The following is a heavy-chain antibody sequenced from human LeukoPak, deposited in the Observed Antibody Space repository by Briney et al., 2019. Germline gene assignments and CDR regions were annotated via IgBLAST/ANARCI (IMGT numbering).Heavy chain of an antibody. V-gene: IGHV1-3*03. CDR2: ISVGNGDS. Sequence: ASVKVSCKASGYTFTSYTIHWVRQAPGQSLEWMGWISVGNGDSKCSQEFQGRVTLTRDTSATTAYLEVSSLRPEDMAVYYCARDWLGLNWFDPWGQGTLVTVSS. CDR3: ARDWLGLNWFDP. J-gene: IGHJ5*02. D-gene: IGHD3-10*01. CDR1: GYTFTSYT.